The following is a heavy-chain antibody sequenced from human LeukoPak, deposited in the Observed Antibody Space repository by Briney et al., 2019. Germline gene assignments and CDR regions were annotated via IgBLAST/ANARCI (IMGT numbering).Heavy chain of an antibody. D-gene: IGHD2-21*01. CDR3: ARHSIASDGARLFDY. CDR2: VYYSGYS. Sequence: ASETLSLTCTVSGGSITSYYWAWLRQPPEKGLEWIGYVYYSGYSNYNPSLKSRVSMSVDTSMNQFSLKLASVTAADTAVYYCARHSIASDGARLFDYWGRGTLVTVSS. V-gene: IGHV4-59*08. J-gene: IGHJ4*02. CDR1: GGSITSYY.